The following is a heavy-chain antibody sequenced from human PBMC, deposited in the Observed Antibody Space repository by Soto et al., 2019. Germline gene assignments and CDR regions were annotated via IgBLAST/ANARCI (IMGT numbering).Heavy chain of an antibody. Sequence: SETLSLTWTVSGGSISSYYWSWIRQPPGKGLEWIGYIYYSGSTNYNPSLKSRVTISVDTSKNQFSLKLSSVTAADTAVYYCARADYASVFDYWGQGTLVTVSS. CDR1: GGSISSYY. D-gene: IGHD4-17*01. V-gene: IGHV4-59*01. CDR2: IYYSGST. J-gene: IGHJ4*02. CDR3: ARADYASVFDY.